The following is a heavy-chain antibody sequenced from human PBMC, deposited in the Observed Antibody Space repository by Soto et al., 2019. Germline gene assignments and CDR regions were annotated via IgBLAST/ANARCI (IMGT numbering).Heavy chain of an antibody. CDR2: IYYSGKT. CDR3: ARHGSY. Sequence: LSLRCTDSGVSISNTSYYWGWIRQSPGKGLEWIGTIYYSGKTYYHPALKSRVTISVDTSNNRFSLKLSSVTAADTAVYYCARHGSYWGQGTLVTVSS. CDR1: GVSISNTSYY. V-gene: IGHV4-39*01. J-gene: IGHJ4*02.